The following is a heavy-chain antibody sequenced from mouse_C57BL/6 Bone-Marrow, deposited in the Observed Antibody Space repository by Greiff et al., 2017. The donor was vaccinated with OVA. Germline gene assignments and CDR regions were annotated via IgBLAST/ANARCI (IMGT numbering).Heavy chain of an antibody. J-gene: IGHJ3*01. CDR1: GYTFTSYG. Sequence: QVQLKESGAELARPGASVKLSCKASGYTFTSYGISWVKQRTGQGLEWIGEIYPRSGNTYYNEKFKGKATLTADKSSSTAYMELRSLTSEDSAVYSCARSIYYGYDEAYWGQGTLVTVSA. D-gene: IGHD2-2*01. CDR3: ARSIYYGYDEAY. CDR2: IYPRSGNT. V-gene: IGHV1-81*01.